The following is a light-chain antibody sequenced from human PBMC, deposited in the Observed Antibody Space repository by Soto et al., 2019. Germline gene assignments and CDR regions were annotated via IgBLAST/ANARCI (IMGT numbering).Light chain of an antibody. J-gene: IGKJ3*01. CDR3: QQYDNLPPQFT. CDR2: DAS. Sequence: DIQMTQSPSSLSASVGDRVTITCQASQDISNYLNWYQQKPGKAPKLLIYDASNLETGVPSRFSGSGSGTDFTFTISSLLPEDIATYYCQQYDNLPPQFTFGPGTKVDI. CDR1: QDISNY. V-gene: IGKV1-33*01.